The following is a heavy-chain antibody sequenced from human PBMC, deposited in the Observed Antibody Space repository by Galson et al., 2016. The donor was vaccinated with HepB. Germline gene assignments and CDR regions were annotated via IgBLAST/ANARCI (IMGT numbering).Heavy chain of an antibody. V-gene: IGHV4-39*01. J-gene: IGHJ4*01. CDR1: GGSISSPRYY. D-gene: IGHD1-1*01. Sequence: SETLSLTCTVSGGSISSPRYYWGWIRQPPGKGLEWIGSLYHIGSTYYNPSLKNRVSISEDTSKSQFSLTLRSVTAADAAIYYCARQPNMCSTTCYVDFWGRGTLVTVSA. CDR2: LYHIGST. CDR3: ARQPNMCSTTCYVDF.